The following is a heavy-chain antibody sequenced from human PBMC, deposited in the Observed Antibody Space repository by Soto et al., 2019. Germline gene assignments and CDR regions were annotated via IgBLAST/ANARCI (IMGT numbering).Heavy chain of an antibody. CDR1: GFTFSSYW. CDR2: IKQDGSEK. J-gene: IGHJ5*02. Sequence: PGGSLRLSCVASGFTFSSYWMSWVRQAPGKGLEWVANIKQDGSEKYYVDSVKGRFTLSRDNAKNSLYLQMNSLTVEDTAVYYCARHFSPWEPNESQRFDPWGQGTLVTVSS. D-gene: IGHD1-26*01. CDR3: ARHFSPWEPNESQRFDP. V-gene: IGHV3-7*01.